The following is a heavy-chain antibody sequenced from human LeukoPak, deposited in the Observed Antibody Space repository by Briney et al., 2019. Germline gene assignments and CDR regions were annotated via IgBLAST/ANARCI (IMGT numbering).Heavy chain of an antibody. J-gene: IGHJ4*02. V-gene: IGHV3-15*01. Sequence: GVSLRLSCAASGFIIRNVWMRWVRQAPGKGLEWVGRIKSEADGGTTDYATAVKGRFTLVRDDSRNTLHLQMNGLKIEDAALYHCVFGRHYFGLWGQGTLVTVSS. CDR1: GFIIRNVW. D-gene: IGHD3-10*01. CDR2: IKSEADGGTT. CDR3: VFGRHYFGL.